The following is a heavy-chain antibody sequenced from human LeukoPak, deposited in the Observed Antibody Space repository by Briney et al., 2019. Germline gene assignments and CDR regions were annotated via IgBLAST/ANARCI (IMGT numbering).Heavy chain of an antibody. V-gene: IGHV4-38-2*02. CDR3: ARALPTMVRGVIMDC. J-gene: IGHJ4*02. Sequence: PSETLSLTCTVSGYSISSGYYWGWIRQPPGKGLEWIGSIYHSGSTYYNPSLKSRVTISVDTSKNQFSLKLSSVTAADTAVYYCARALPTMVRGVIMDCWGQGTLVTVSS. CDR2: IYHSGST. D-gene: IGHD3-10*01. CDR1: GYSISSGYY.